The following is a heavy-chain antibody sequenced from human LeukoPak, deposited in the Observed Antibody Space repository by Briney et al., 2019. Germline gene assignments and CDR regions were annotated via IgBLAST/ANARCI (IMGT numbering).Heavy chain of an antibody. Sequence: GGSLGLSCAAFELNFEDYTMHWVRQPPGKGLEWVSLVTWDGSTTYYAGSVKGRFTISRDDSENSLHLQMNSLRSEDTAVYYCVKDKTSRGSGSYWSYGMDVWGQGTTVTVSS. J-gene: IGHJ6*02. D-gene: IGHD3-10*01. CDR1: ELNFEDYT. CDR3: VKDKTSRGSGSYWSYGMDV. V-gene: IGHV3-43*01. CDR2: VTWDGSTT.